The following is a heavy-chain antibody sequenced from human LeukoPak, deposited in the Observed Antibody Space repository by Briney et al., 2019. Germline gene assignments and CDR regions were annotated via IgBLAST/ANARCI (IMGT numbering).Heavy chain of an antibody. Sequence: GGSLRLSCVVSGFTFSSYAMSWVRQAPGKGLEWVSGISGSGGSTYYADSVKGRFTISRDNSKNTLYVEMNSLRADDTAMYYCASRSGGILFGMDVWGQGTTVTVSS. V-gene: IGHV3-23*01. CDR1: GFTFSSYA. D-gene: IGHD4-23*01. CDR2: ISGSGGST. J-gene: IGHJ6*02. CDR3: ASRSGGILFGMDV.